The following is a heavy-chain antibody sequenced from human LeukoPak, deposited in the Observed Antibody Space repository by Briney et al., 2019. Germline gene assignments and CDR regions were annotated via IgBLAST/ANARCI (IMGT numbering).Heavy chain of an antibody. CDR1: GFAFSNYW. V-gene: IGHV3-74*01. J-gene: IGHJ5*02. CDR2: IKTDGSTT. CDR3: ARAGIMITFGGVIARYNWFDP. Sequence: PGGSLRLSCAASGFAFSNYWMHWVRQAPGKGLVWVSRIKTDGSTTNYADSVKGRFTIPRDNAKNTVYLQMNSLRGEDTAVYYCARAGIMITFGGVIARYNWFDPWGQGTLVTVSS. D-gene: IGHD3-16*02.